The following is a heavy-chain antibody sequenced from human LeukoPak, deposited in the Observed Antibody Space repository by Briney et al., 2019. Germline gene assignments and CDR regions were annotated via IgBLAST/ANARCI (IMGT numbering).Heavy chain of an antibody. J-gene: IGHJ6*02. CDR3: ARANYDFWSGYYRDYYYYGMDV. V-gene: IGHV3-21*01. D-gene: IGHD3-3*01. CDR2: ISSSSSYI. Sequence: GGSLRLSCAASGFTFSSYSMNWVRQAPGKGLEWVSSISSSSSYIYYADSVKGRFTISRDNAKNSLYLQMNSLRAEDTAVYYCARANYDFWSGYYRDYYYYGMDVWGQGTTVTVSS. CDR1: GFTFSSYS.